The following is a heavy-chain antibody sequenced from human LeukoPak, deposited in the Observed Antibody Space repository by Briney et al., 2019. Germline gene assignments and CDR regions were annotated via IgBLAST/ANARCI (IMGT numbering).Heavy chain of an antibody. CDR1: GFRVTGFW. CDR3: ARGPPQSPMIVVVIAFDI. CDR2: INQESTET. Sequence: GGSLRLSCAASGFRVTGFWMSWVRQAPGKGPEWVANINQESTETYYVDSVRGRFTISRDNAKNSLYLQMNSLRAEDTAVYYCARGPPQSPMIVVVIAFDIWGQGTMVTVSS. J-gene: IGHJ3*02. V-gene: IGHV3-7*01. D-gene: IGHD3-22*01.